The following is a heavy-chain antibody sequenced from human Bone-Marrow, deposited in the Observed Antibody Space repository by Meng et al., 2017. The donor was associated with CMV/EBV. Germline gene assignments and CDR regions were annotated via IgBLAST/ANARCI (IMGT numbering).Heavy chain of an antibody. Sequence: GSLRLSCTVSGGSISSSSYYWGWIRQPPGKGLEWIGSIYYSGSTYYNPSLKSRVTISVDTSKNQFSLKLSSVTAADTAVYYCARVGGLGFDPWGRGTLVTVSS. CDR3: ARVGGLGFDP. V-gene: IGHV4-39*07. CDR2: IYYSGST. J-gene: IGHJ5*02. CDR1: GGSISSSSYY. D-gene: IGHD3-16*01.